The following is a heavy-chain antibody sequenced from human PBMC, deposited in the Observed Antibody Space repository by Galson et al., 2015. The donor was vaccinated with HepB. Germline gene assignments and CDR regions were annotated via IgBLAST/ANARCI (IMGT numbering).Heavy chain of an antibody. CDR1: GGSFSGYY. V-gene: IGHV4-34*01. CDR2: INHSGST. CDR3: ARKSDYVWGSYRYTRWFDP. Sequence: ETLSLTCAVYGGSFSGYYWSWIRQPPGKGLEWIGEINHSGSTNYNPSLKSRVTISVDTSKNQFSLKLSSVTAADTAVYYCARKSDYVWGSYRYTRWFDPWGQGTLVTVSS. D-gene: IGHD3-16*02. J-gene: IGHJ5*02.